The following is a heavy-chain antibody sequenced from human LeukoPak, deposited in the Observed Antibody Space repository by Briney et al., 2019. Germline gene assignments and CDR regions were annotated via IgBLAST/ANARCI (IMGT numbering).Heavy chain of an antibody. CDR2: IKQDESEK. J-gene: IGHJ4*02. D-gene: IGHD3-10*01. V-gene: IGHV3-7*01. CDR3: AKGHYYGSGSYWV. Sequence: GGSLRLSCAASGFTFSSYWMTWVRQAPGKGLEWAANIKQDESEKYYVDSVKGRFTISRDNAKGSLYLQMNSLRAEDTAVYYCAKGHYYGSGSYWVWGQGTLVTVSS. CDR1: GFTFSSYW.